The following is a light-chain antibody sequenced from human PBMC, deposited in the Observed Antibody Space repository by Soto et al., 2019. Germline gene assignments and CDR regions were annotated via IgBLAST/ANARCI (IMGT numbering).Light chain of an antibody. CDR2: LYSDGSH. V-gene: IGLV4-69*01. J-gene: IGLJ2*01. CDR1: SGHSSYA. Sequence: QLVLTQSPSASASLGTSVKLTCTLSSGHSSYAIAWHQQQPEKGPRYLMKLYSDGSHSKGDGIPDRFSGSSSGTERYLTISSLQSEDEADYYCQTWGTAIRVVFGGGTKLTVL. CDR3: QTWGTAIRVV.